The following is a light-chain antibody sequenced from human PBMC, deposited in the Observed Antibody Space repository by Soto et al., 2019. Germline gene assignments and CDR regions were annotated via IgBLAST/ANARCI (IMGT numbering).Light chain of an antibody. Sequence: EIVLTQSPGTLSLSPGERATLSCRTSQSVHSGYLAWYQQKPGQAPRLLIYGASSRATGVPDSCSGSGSGTDFTLTISRLEPEDFSLYYCQQHGTTFGQGTKVDIK. V-gene: IGKV3-20*01. J-gene: IGKJ1*01. CDR1: QSVHSGY. CDR3: QQHGTT. CDR2: GAS.